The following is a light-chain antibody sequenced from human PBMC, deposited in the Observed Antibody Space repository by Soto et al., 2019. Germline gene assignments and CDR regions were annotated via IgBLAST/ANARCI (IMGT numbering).Light chain of an antibody. J-gene: IGKJ4*01. Sequence: IQMTQSPSSLSASVGDTVTITCRASQGVGRLLAWYQQKPEKAPKSLIFSASILQSAIPSRFIGSGSGTDFTLTITNLQAEDYATYYCQQYSGYPTFGGGTKVE. CDR1: QGVGRL. CDR3: QQYSGYPT. V-gene: IGKV1D-16*01. CDR2: SAS.